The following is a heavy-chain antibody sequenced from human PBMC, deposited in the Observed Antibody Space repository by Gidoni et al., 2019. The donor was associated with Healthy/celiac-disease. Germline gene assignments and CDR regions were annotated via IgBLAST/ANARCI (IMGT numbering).Heavy chain of an antibody. J-gene: IGHJ3*02. CDR1: GYTFTGYY. Sequence: QVQLVQSGAEVKKPGASVKGSGKASGYTFTGYYMHWVRQAPGQGLEWMGRINPNSGGTNYAQKFQGRVTMTRDTSISTAYMELSRLRSDDTAVYYCATGYYYDSSGWPDDAFDIWGQGTMVTVSS. V-gene: IGHV1-2*06. D-gene: IGHD3-22*01. CDR3: ATGYYYDSSGWPDDAFDI. CDR2: INPNSGGT.